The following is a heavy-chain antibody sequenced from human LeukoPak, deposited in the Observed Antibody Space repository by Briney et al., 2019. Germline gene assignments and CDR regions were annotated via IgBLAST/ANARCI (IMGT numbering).Heavy chain of an antibody. J-gene: IGHJ4*02. Sequence: GGSLRPSCAASGFTVSSNYMSRVRQAPGKGLEWVSVIYSGGSTYYADSVKGRFTISRDNSKNTLYLQMSSLRAEDTAIYYCVKGVAARLDYWGQGTLVTVSS. V-gene: IGHV3-53*05. CDR3: VKGVAARLDY. D-gene: IGHD6-6*01. CDR2: IYSGGST. CDR1: GFTVSSNY.